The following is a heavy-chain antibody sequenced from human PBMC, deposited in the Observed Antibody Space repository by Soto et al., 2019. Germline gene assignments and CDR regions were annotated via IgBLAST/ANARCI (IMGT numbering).Heavy chain of an antibody. Sequence: QVQLVESGGGVVQPGRSLRLSCAASGFTFSSYAMHWVRQAPGKGLEWVAVISYDGSNKYYADSVKGRFTISRDNSKNTLYLQMNSLRAEDTAVYYCARDMWAYHDYVGGSYLYYYYYGMDVWGQGTTVTVSS. J-gene: IGHJ6*02. CDR1: GFTFSSYA. CDR2: ISYDGSNK. V-gene: IGHV3-30*14. D-gene: IGHD3-16*01. CDR3: ARDMWAYHDYVGGSYLYYYYYGMDV.